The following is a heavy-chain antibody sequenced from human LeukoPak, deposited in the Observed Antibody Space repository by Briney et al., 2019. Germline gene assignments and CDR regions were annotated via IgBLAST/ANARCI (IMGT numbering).Heavy chain of an antibody. CDR2: IYAGDPDA. CDR1: GHSFATYW. D-gene: IGHD1-26*01. Sequence: GESLRISCKGSGHSFATYWIAWVRQMPGRGLEWMGFIYAGDPDAKYSPSFQGQVTISSDKSVNTAFLQWKSLKASDSAMYYCVTKPVGGTYHFDSWGQGTLVTVSS. V-gene: IGHV5-51*01. CDR3: VTKPVGGTYHFDS. J-gene: IGHJ4*02.